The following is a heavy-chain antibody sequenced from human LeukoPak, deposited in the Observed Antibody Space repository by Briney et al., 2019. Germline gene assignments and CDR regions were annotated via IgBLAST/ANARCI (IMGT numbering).Heavy chain of an antibody. CDR2: ISAYNGNT. V-gene: IGHV1-18*01. Sequence: ASVTVSCKASGYTFTSYGISWVRQAPGQGLEWMGWISAYNGNTNYAQKLQGRVTMTTDTSTSTAYMELRSLRSDDTAVYYCARDLFPYYDSSGYSYWGQGTLVTVSS. CDR3: ARDLFPYYDSSGYSY. CDR1: GYTFTSYG. D-gene: IGHD3-22*01. J-gene: IGHJ4*02.